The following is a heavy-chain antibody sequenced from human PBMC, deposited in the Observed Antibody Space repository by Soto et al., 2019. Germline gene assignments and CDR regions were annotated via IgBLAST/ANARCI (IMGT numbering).Heavy chain of an antibody. CDR2: IFSNDEK. CDR1: GFSLSNGRVG. D-gene: IGHD6-13*01. Sequence: SGPTLVNPTETLTLTCTFSGFSLSNGRVGVSCIRQPPGEALEWLAHIFSNDEKAYRTSLESRLTISKDTSKSQVVLTMSNMDPVDTGTYYCARIRIAAAGNNFDYWGQGILVTVSS. J-gene: IGHJ4*02. CDR3: ARIRIAAAGNNFDY. V-gene: IGHV2-26*01.